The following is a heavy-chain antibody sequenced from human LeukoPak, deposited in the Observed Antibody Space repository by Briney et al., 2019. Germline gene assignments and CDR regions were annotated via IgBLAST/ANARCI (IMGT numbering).Heavy chain of an antibody. D-gene: IGHD3-10*01. J-gene: IGHJ3*02. CDR3: ARNLWFGESSDAFDM. V-gene: IGHV1-18*04. CDR2: INTYKRNI. CDR1: GYTFTGYY. Sequence: ASVKVSCKASGYTFTGYYMHWVRQAPGQGLEWMGWINTYKRNINYAHKLQGRVTMTTDTSRSTAYMELRSLRSDDTAVYYCARNLWFGESSDAFDMWGQATMVTVSS.